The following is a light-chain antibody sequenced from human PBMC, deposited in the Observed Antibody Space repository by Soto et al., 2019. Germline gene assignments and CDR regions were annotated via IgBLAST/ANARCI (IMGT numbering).Light chain of an antibody. CDR2: DAS. CDR1: ESISSY. V-gene: IGKV3-11*01. CDR3: QQRSKWPLT. Sequence: EIVLTQSPATLSLSPGERATLSCRASESISSYLAWNQQRPGQAPSLLIYDASNRATGIPARFSGSGSGTDFTLTIDNLEPEDFAVYYCQQRSKWPLTFGGGTKVEI. J-gene: IGKJ4*01.